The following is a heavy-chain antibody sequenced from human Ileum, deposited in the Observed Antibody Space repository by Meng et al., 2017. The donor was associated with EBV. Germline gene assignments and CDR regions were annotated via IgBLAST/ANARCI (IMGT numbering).Heavy chain of an antibody. D-gene: IGHD1-7*01. Sequence: QVQVQESGPGLVKPSGTLSLTCTVSGDSISSDIWWSWVRQPPGKGLEWIGEVYHRGDTTYNPSLKSRVDISVDKSKNQFYLSLFSVTAADTAVYYCGRDQGRELINHWGQGTLVTVSS. J-gene: IGHJ4*02. CDR3: GRDQGRELINH. CDR1: GDSISSDIW. V-gene: IGHV4-4*02. CDR2: VYHRGDT.